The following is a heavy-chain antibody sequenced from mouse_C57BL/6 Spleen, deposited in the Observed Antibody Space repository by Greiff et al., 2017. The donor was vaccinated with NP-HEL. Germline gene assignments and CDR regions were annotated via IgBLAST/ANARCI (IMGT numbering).Heavy chain of an antibody. CDR1: GYTFTSYW. J-gene: IGHJ4*01. D-gene: IGHD1-1*01. Sequence: QVQLQQPGAELVKPGASVKLSCKASGYTFTSYWMHWVKQRPGQGLEWIGMIHPNSGSTNYNEKFKSKATLTVDKSSSTAYMQLSSLTSEDSAVYYWAREGFITTVGAMDHWGQGTSVTVSS. CDR2: IHPNSGST. CDR3: AREGFITTVGAMDH. V-gene: IGHV1-64*01.